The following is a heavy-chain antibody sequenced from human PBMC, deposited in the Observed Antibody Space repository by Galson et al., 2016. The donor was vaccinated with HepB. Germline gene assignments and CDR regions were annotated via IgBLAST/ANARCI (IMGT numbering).Heavy chain of an antibody. V-gene: IGHV3-7*03. Sequence: SLRLSCAASGFAFSSHWMHWVRQAQGKGLEWVANINQDGGEKYYVDSVKGRFNIYRDNAKNSLYLQVKSLRAEETAGFYCANNRGWGQGTLVTVSA. CDR3: ANNRG. D-gene: IGHD1-1*01. J-gene: IGHJ4*02. CDR2: INQDGGEK. CDR1: GFAFSSHW.